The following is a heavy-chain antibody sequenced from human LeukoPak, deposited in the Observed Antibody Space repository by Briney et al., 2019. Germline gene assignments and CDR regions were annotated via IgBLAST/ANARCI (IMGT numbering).Heavy chain of an antibody. CDR1: GFTFRTYS. CDR3: AAYDSSGYIDY. CDR2: STSSSVYK. V-gene: IGHV3-21*01. Sequence: GGSLRLSCAASGFTFRTYSMTWVRQAPGKGLEGVSCSTSSSVYKYYVDSVRGRFTISRDNAKNSLYLQMNSLRAEDTAVYYCAAYDSSGYIDYWGQGTLVTVSS. J-gene: IGHJ4*02. D-gene: IGHD3-22*01.